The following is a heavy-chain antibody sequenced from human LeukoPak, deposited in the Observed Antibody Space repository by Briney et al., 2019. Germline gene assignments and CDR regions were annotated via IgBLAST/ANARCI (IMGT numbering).Heavy chain of an antibody. CDR3: ARDQEGFDY. CDR1: GYTFTSNY. CDR2: IYPRDGST. V-gene: IGHV1-46*01. J-gene: IGHJ4*02. Sequence: GASVKVSCKASGYTFTSNYIHWVRQAPGQGLEWMGMIYPRDGSTSYAQKFQGRVTVTRDTSTSTLHMELSGLRSEDTAVYYCARDQEGFDYWGQGTLVTVSS.